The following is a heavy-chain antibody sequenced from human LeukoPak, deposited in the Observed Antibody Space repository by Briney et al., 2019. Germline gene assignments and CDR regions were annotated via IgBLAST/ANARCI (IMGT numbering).Heavy chain of an antibody. CDR1: GFTFTSYG. D-gene: IGHD1-7*01. J-gene: IGHJ4*02. CDR2: IRYDGSNR. CDR3: ARAHNWKYGTFDY. Sequence: GGSLRLSCAASGFTFTSYGMHWVRQAPGKGVEWVAFIRYDGSNRYYADSVRGRFTISRDNAKNSLYLQMNSLRAEDTAVYYCARAHNWKYGTFDYWGQGTLVTVSS. V-gene: IGHV3-30*02.